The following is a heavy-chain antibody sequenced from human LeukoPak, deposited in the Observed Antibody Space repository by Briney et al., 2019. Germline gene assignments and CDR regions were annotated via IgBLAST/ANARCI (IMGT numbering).Heavy chain of an antibody. D-gene: IGHD6-19*01. V-gene: IGHV3-48*03. CDR2: ISGSGSTI. CDR1: GFTFSSYE. Sequence: GGSLRLSCAASGFTFSSYEMNWVRQAPGKGLEWVSYISGSGSTIYYADSVKGRFTISRDNAKNSLYLQMNSLRAEDTAVYYCARDLRIAVAGDAFDIWGQGTMVTVSS. CDR3: ARDLRIAVAGDAFDI. J-gene: IGHJ3*02.